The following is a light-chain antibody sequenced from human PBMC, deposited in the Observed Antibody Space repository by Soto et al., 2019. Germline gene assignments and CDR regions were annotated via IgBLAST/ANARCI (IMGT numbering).Light chain of an antibody. J-gene: IGKJ2*01. CDR3: QQYGGSPLYT. CDR1: QSVSSSD. Sequence: EIVLTQSPGTLSLSPGDRATLSCRASQSVSSSDLAWYQQKPGQAPRLLIYGASTRATGIPDGFSGSGSGTDFTLTISRLEPEDFAVYYCQQYGGSPLYTFGQGTKVDIK. CDR2: GAS. V-gene: IGKV3-20*01.